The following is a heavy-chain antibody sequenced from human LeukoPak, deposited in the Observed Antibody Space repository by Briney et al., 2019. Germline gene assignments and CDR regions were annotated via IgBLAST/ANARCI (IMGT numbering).Heavy chain of an antibody. CDR3: ARRVGNGWYGYFDY. V-gene: IGHV4-59*08. J-gene: IGHJ4*02. CDR2: IYYSGGT. CDR1: GGSISSYY. D-gene: IGHD6-19*01. Sequence: SETLSLTCTVSGGSISSYYWSWIRQPPGKGLEWIGYIYYSGGTNYNPSLKSRVTISVATSKNASSLKLSSVTAADTVVYYCARRVGNGWYGYFDYWGQGTLVTVSS.